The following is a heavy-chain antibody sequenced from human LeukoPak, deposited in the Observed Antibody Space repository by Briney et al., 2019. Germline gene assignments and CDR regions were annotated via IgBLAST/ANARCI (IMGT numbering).Heavy chain of an antibody. CDR2: IYYSGST. CDR1: GGSISSYY. Sequence: SETLSLTCTVSGGSISSYYWSWIRQPPGKGLEWIGYIYYSGSTNYNPSLKSRVTISVDTSKNQFSLKLSSVTAADTAVYYCARDNIVYYDSSGYYRYYYYYGMDVWGQGTTVAVSS. J-gene: IGHJ6*02. V-gene: IGHV4-59*01. D-gene: IGHD3-22*01. CDR3: ARDNIVYYDSSGYYRYYYYYGMDV.